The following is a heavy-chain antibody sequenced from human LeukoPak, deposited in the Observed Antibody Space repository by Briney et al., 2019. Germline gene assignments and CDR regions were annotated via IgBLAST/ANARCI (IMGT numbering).Heavy chain of an antibody. Sequence: GGSLRPSCAASGFTFSDYYMSWVRQAPGKGLEWVSYITSSTSYTNYADSVKGRFAISRDNAKNSLYLQINSLRAEDTAVYYCARISGSYVFDYWGQGTLVTVSS. CDR3: ARISGSYVFDY. J-gene: IGHJ4*02. D-gene: IGHD1-26*01. CDR1: GFTFSDYY. V-gene: IGHV3-11*03. CDR2: ITSSTSYT.